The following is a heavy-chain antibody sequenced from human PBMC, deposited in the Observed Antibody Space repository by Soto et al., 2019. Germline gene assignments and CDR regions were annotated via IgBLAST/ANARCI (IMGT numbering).Heavy chain of an antibody. J-gene: IGHJ4*02. D-gene: IGHD6-13*01. Sequence: QVQLVQSGAEVKKPGASVKVSCKASGYTFTSYGIIWVRQAPGQGLAWMGWISAYNGNTNYAQKLQGRVTMTTDTSTSTAYMELRSLRSDDTAVYFCASGASRWYPYFFDSWAQGTLVTVSS. CDR2: ISAYNGNT. V-gene: IGHV1-18*04. CDR1: GYTFTSYG. CDR3: ASGASRWYPYFFDS.